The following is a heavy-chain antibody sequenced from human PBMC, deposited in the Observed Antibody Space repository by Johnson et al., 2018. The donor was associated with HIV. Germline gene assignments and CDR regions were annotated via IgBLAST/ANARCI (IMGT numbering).Heavy chain of an antibody. CDR2: ISSSGSTI. CDR3: ASPKTPTRVVRGAFDI. Sequence: HVQLVESGGGLVTPGGSLRLSCAASGSTFSDYYMSWIPQAPGKGLEWVSYISSSGSTIYYADSVKGRFTISRDNANNSLYLQMNSLRAEDTAVYYCASPKTPTRVVRGAFDIWGQGTMVTVSS. CDR1: GSTFSDYY. D-gene: IGHD3-10*01. J-gene: IGHJ3*02. V-gene: IGHV3-11*04.